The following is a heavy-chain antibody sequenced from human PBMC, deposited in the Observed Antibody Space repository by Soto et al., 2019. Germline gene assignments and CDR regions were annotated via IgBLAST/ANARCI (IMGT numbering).Heavy chain of an antibody. Sequence: ASVKVSCKASGGTFSSYAISWVRQAPGQGLEWMGGIIPIFGTANYAQKFQGRVTITADESTSTAYMELSSLRSEDTAVYYCARTSYGDARYYYYGMDVWGQGTTVTVSS. CDR3: ARTSYGDARYYYYGMDV. D-gene: IGHD4-17*01. CDR2: IIPIFGTA. V-gene: IGHV1-69*13. J-gene: IGHJ6*02. CDR1: GGTFSSYA.